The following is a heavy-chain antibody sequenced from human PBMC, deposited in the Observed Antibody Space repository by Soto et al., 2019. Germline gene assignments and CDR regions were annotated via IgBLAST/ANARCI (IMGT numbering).Heavy chain of an antibody. D-gene: IGHD3-22*01. V-gene: IGHV1-18*01. J-gene: IGHJ4*02. CDR1: GYTFTSYG. CDR3: ARDTDYYDSSGFGY. Sequence: WASVKVSCKASGYTFTSYGISWVRQAPGQGLEWMGWISAYNGNTNYAQKLQGRVTMTTDTSTSTAYMELRSLRSDDTAVYYCARDTDYYDSSGFGYWGQGTLVTVSS. CDR2: ISAYNGNT.